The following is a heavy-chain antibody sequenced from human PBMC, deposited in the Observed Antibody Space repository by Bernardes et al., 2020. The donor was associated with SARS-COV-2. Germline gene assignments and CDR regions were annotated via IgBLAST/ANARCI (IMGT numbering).Heavy chain of an antibody. CDR1: GFTFSNFA. CDR3: AKDWSTTGYYYDMDV. CDR2: ISLGGGHT. J-gene: IGHJ6*02. Sequence: GGSLRLSCAASGFTFSNFALSWVRQAQGKGLEWVSTISLGGGHTYFADSVKGRFTISRDNSKNTLYLQMNSLRVEDTAVYYCAKDWSTTGYYYDMDVWGPGTTVTVSS. V-gene: IGHV3-23*01. D-gene: IGHD1-1*01.